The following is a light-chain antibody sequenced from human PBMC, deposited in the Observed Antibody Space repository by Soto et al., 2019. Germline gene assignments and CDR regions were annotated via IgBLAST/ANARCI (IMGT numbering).Light chain of an antibody. J-gene: IGKJ2*02. CDR1: QSVSSSY. CDR2: GAS. V-gene: IGKV3-20*01. Sequence: EIVLTQSPGTLSLSPGERATLSCRASQSVSSSYLAWYQQRPGQAPRLLIYGASSRATGIPDRFSGSGSGTDFTLTISRLEPEDFAVYYCQQYDSSPSTFGQGTKLEIK. CDR3: QQYDSSPST.